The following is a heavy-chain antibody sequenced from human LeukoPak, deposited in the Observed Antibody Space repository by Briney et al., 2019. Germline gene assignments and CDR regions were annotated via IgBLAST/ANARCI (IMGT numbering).Heavy chain of an antibody. V-gene: IGHV4-39*01. D-gene: IGHD5-18*01. CDR3: ARHLGIQLWFLDY. CDR2: IYHSGST. Sequence: SETLSLTCTVSGGSMSSSTYYWGWIRQPPGKGLEWIGSIYHSGSTYYNPSLKSRVTISVDTSKNQFSLMLSSVTAADTAVYYCARHLGIQLWFLDYWGQGTLVTVSS. J-gene: IGHJ4*02. CDR1: GGSMSSSTYY.